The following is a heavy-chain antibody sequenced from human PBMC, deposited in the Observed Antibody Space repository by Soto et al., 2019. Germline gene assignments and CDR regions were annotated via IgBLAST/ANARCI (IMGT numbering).Heavy chain of an antibody. D-gene: IGHD3-10*01. CDR2: IYYSGST. CDR1: GGSISSGGYY. CDR3: ASATYGSGSYWLDY. Sequence: SETLSLTCTVSGGSISSGGYYWSWIRQHPGKGLEWIGYIYYSGSTYYNPSLKSRVTISVDTSKNQFSLKLSSVTAADTAVYYCASATYGSGSYWLDYWGQGTLVTVS. J-gene: IGHJ4*02. V-gene: IGHV4-31*03.